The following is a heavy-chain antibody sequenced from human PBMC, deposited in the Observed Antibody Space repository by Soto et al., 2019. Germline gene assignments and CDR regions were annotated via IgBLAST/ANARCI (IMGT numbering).Heavy chain of an antibody. CDR2: ISSYGSET. CDR1: GFTFSRYW. J-gene: IGHJ6*02. V-gene: IGHV3-74*01. Sequence: PGGSLRLSCAASGFTFSRYWMHWVRQAPGKGLVWVSRISSYGSETHCADSVKGRFAISRDNAKNTLYLQMKSLRADDTAVYYCASNYAYAEGYYWYGIDVWGQGTTVTVSS. CDR3: ASNYAYAEGYYWYGIDV. D-gene: IGHD3-16*01.